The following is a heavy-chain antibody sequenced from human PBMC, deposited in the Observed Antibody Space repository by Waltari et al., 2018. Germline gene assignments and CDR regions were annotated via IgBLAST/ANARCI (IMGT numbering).Heavy chain of an antibody. CDR1: GFIFDDYG. J-gene: IGHJ4*02. CDR3: ARDKWGPDY. CDR2: ISWNGANT. D-gene: IGHD7-27*01. Sequence: EVLLVESGGGVVRPGGSLRLSCAASGFIFDDYGMVWVRQAPGKGLEWFSGISWNGANTDYVDSVKGRFTISSDKAKNSLYLQMNSLRAEDTAFYYCARDKWGPDYWGQGTLVTVSS. V-gene: IGHV3-20*04.